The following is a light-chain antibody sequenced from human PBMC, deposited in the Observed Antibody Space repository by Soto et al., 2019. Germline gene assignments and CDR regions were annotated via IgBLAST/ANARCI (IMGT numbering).Light chain of an antibody. CDR1: QDVGSR. Sequence: EIQITHSPSYLSESVLDKVNLTFLSSQDVGSRLSWYQQKPGKAPKILIFATSTLQSGVPSRFSGSGSGTDFTLTITSLQSEDFATYYCQKARSFPVTCGKGQQRAIK. J-gene: IGKJ5*01. CDR3: QKARSFPVT. CDR2: ATS. V-gene: IGKV1D-12*01.